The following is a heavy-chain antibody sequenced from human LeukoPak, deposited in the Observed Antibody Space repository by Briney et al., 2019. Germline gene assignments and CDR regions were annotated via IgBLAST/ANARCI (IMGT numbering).Heavy chain of an antibody. CDR1: VGSFSGYY. CDR3: ARHEAAQLVLSYYYYMDV. CDR2: INHSGRT. Sequence: SETLSLTCAVYVGSFSGYYWSWIRQPPGKGLEWIGEINHSGRTNYNPSLKSRVTISVDTSKNQFSLKLSSVTAADTAVYYCARHEAAQLVLSYYYYMDVWGEGTTVTVSS. J-gene: IGHJ6*03. D-gene: IGHD6-6*01. V-gene: IGHV4-34*01.